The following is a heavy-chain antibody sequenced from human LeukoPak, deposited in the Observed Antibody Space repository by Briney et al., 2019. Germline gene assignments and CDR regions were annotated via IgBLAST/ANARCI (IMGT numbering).Heavy chain of an antibody. CDR1: GGTFSSYA. Sequence: ASVKVSCKASGGTFSSYAISWVRQAPGQGLEWIGGIIPIFGTANYAQKFQGRVTITADESTSTAYMELSSLRSEDTAVYYCARDRQQYYDFWSGYYTEAFDIWGQGTMVTVSS. CDR3: ARDRQQYYDFWSGYYTEAFDI. V-gene: IGHV1-69*13. D-gene: IGHD3-3*01. J-gene: IGHJ3*02. CDR2: IIPIFGTA.